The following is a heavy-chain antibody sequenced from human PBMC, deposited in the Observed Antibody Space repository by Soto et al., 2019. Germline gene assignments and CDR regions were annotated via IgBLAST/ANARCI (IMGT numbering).Heavy chain of an antibody. Sequence: SETLSLTCTVSGGSISSYYWSWIRQPPGKGLEWIGYIYYSGSTNYNPSLKSRVTISVDTSKNQFSLKLSSVTAADTAVYYCARGVVAGDFDYWGQGTLVTVSS. V-gene: IGHV4-59*01. J-gene: IGHJ4*02. CDR3: ARGVVAGDFDY. CDR1: GGSISSYY. D-gene: IGHD6-19*01. CDR2: IYYSGST.